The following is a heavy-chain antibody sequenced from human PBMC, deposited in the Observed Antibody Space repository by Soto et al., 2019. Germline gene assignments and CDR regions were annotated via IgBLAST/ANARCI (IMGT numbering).Heavy chain of an antibody. J-gene: IGHJ6*02. V-gene: IGHV1-69*05. CDR2: IIPIFGTA. CDR3: ARSYYDFASGYYYGMDV. CDR1: GGTFSSYA. D-gene: IGHD3-3*01. Sequence: AASVKVSCKASGGTFSSYAISWVRQAPGQGLEWMGGIIPIFGTANYAQKFQGRVTMTRNTSISTAYMELSSLRSEDTAVYYCARSYYDFASGYYYGMDVWGQGTTVTVSS.